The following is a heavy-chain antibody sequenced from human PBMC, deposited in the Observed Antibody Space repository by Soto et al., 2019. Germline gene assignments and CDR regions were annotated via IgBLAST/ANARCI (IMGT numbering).Heavy chain of an antibody. CDR1: GFTFSSYG. J-gene: IGHJ6*02. D-gene: IGHD6-19*01. CDR2: ISYDGSNK. CDR3: AKDRQWLVPTIPYYYYYGMDV. Sequence: GGSLRLSCAASGFTFSSYGMHWVRQAPGKGLEWVAVISYDGSNKYYADSVKGRFTISRDNSKNTLYLQMNSLRAEDTAVYYCAKDRQWLVPTIPYYYYYGMDVWGQGTTVTVSS. V-gene: IGHV3-30*18.